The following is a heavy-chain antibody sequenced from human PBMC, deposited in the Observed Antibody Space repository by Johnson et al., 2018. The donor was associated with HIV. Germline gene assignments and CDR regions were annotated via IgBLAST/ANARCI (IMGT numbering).Heavy chain of an antibody. J-gene: IGHJ3*02. CDR2: ISYDGSNI. CDR3: AKGRSGTTASIDAFDI. CDR1: GFTFSSYA. D-gene: IGHD1-7*01. V-gene: IGHV3-30*04. Sequence: QVQLVESGGGVVQPGRSLRLSCAASGFTFSSYAMHWVRQAPGKGLEWVAVISYDGSNIYYADSVKGRFTISRDNSKNTLYLQMKSLRAEDTAVYYCAKGRSGTTASIDAFDIWGQGTMVTVSS.